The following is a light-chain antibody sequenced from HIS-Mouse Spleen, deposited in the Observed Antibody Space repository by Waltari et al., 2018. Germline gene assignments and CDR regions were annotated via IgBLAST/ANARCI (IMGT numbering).Light chain of an antibody. CDR1: ALPTKY. Sequence: SYELTQPPSVSVSPGQTARITCSGDALPTKYAYWYQQKSGPAPVLVIYEDSKRPSGVPEGFSGSSSGTMATLTISGAQVEDEADYYCYSTDSSGNHRVFGGGTKLTVL. CDR2: EDS. J-gene: IGLJ2*01. CDR3: YSTDSSGNHRV. V-gene: IGLV3-10*01.